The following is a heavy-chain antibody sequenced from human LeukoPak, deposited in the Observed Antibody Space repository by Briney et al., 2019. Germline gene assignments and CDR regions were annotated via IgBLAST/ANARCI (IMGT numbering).Heavy chain of an antibody. V-gene: IGHV1-69*01. CDR2: IIPIFGTA. D-gene: IGHD2-2*01. Sequence: VASVKVSCKASGGTFSSYAISWVRQAPGQGLEWMGGIIPIFGTANYAQKFQGRVTITADESTSTAYMELSSVRSEDTAVYYCASRYCSSTSCGRAFYYWGQGTLVTVSS. CDR1: GGTFSSYA. J-gene: IGHJ4*02. CDR3: ASRYCSSTSCGRAFYY.